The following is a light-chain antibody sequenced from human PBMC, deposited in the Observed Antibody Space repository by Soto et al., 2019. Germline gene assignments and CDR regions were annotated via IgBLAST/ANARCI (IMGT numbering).Light chain of an antibody. CDR3: QQYFSYWT. V-gene: IGKV1-5*03. CDR1: QSVSRW. CDR2: KAS. J-gene: IGKJ1*01. Sequence: DIQMTQSPSTLSVSLGDRVNITCRASQSVSRWLAWYQQKPGRAPRLLIYKASSLQSGVPSRFSGSGSGTEFNLTINSLQPDDFATYYCQQYFSYWTFGQGTRVEIK.